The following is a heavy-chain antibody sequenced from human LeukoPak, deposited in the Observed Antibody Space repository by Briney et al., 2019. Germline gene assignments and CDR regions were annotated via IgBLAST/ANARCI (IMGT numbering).Heavy chain of an antibody. CDR2: IYYSGST. CDR3: ARDRGHYYDSSGYYDY. Sequence: SETLSLTCTVSGGSISSGGYYCSWIRQHPGKGLEWIGYIYYSGSTYYNPSLKSRVTISVDTSKNQFSLKLSSVTAADTAVYYCARDRGHYYDSSGYYDYWGQGTLVTVSS. CDR1: GGSISSGGYY. D-gene: IGHD3-22*01. J-gene: IGHJ4*02. V-gene: IGHV4-31*03.